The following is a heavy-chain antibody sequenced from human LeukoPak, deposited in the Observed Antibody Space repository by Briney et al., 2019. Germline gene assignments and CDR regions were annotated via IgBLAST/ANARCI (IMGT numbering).Heavy chain of an antibody. D-gene: IGHD3-10*01. V-gene: IGHV4-34*01. J-gene: IGHJ6*02. Sequence: PSETLSLTCAVYGGSFSGYYWSWIRQPPGKGLEWIGEINHSGSTNYNPSLKSRVTIPVDTSKNQFSLKLSSVTAADTAVYYCAKTSYGSGSYRYYYYYGMDVWGQGTTVTVSS. CDR3: AKTSYGSGSYRYYYYYGMDV. CDR2: INHSGST. CDR1: GGSFSGYY.